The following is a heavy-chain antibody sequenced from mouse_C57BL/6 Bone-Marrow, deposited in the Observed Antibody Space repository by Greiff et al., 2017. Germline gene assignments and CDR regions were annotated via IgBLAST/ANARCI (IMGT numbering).Heavy chain of an antibody. Sequence: VQLQQSGAELVKPGASVKLSCTASGFNIKDYYMHWVKQRTEQGLEWIGRIDPEDGDTKYAPKFQGKATITADTSSNTAYLQLSSLTSEDTAVYYCARSGSNYDAMDYWGQGTTVTVSS. V-gene: IGHV14-2*01. CDR2: IDPEDGDT. CDR1: GFNIKDYY. CDR3: ARSGSNYDAMDY. J-gene: IGHJ4*01. D-gene: IGHD2-5*01.